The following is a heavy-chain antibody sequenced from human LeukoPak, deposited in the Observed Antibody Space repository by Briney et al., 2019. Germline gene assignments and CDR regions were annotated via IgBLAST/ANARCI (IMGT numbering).Heavy chain of an antibody. V-gene: IGHV3-23*01. Sequence: PGGSLRLSCAASGFTFSSYAMSWVRQAPGKGLGWVSTISGSYGSTYYADSVKGRFTISRDSSKNTLYLQMDSLRAEDTAVYYCAEGPMTTVTTGNFDYWGQGTLVTVSS. CDR2: ISGSYGST. CDR3: AEGPMTTVTTGNFDY. J-gene: IGHJ4*02. D-gene: IGHD4-17*01. CDR1: GFTFSSYA.